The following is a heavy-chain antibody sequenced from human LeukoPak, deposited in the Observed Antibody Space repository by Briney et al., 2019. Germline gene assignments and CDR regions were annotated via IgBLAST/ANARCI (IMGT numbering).Heavy chain of an antibody. CDR1: GYTFTGYY. CDR2: INPNSGGT. D-gene: IGHD4-17*01. V-gene: IGHV1-2*02. Sequence: ASVKVSCKASGYTFTGYYMHWVRQAPGQGLEWVGWINPNSGGTNYAQKFQGRVTMTRDTSISTAYMELSRLRSDDTAVYYCARGTLHDYGDYVDYWGQGTLVTVSS. CDR3: ARGTLHDYGDYVDY. J-gene: IGHJ4*02.